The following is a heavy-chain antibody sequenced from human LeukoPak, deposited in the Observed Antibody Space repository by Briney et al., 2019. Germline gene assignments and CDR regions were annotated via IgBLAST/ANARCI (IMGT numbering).Heavy chain of an antibody. Sequence: GGSLRLSCAASGFTFGSYAMSWVRQAPGKGLEWVSSISTSGGSTYYADSVKGRFTISRDNSKNTLHLQMNSLRAEDTAVYYCAKATTASPRNFDYWGQGTLVTVSS. CDR1: GFTFGSYA. V-gene: IGHV3-23*01. J-gene: IGHJ4*02. CDR3: AKATTASPRNFDY. D-gene: IGHD2-21*02. CDR2: ISTSGGST.